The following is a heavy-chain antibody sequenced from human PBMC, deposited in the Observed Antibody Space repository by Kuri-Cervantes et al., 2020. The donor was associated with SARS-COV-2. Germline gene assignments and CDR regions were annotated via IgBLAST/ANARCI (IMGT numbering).Heavy chain of an antibody. CDR1: GGSFSGYY. CDR2: INHSGST. CDR3: AREWELLRGWFDP. J-gene: IGHJ5*02. D-gene: IGHD1-26*01. Sequence: SQTLSLTCAVYGGSFSGYYWSWIRQPPGKGLEWIGEINHSGSTNYNPSLKSRVTISVDTSKNQFSLKLSSVTAADTAVYYCAREWELLRGWFDPWGQGTLVTDSS. V-gene: IGHV4-34*01.